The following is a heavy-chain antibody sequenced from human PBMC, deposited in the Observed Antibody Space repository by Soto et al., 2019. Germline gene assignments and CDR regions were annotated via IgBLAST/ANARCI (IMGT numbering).Heavy chain of an antibody. V-gene: IGHV4-34*02. J-gene: IGHJ4*02. CDR3: AGGRVDTTMVPFDY. CDR2: INHSGTT. CDR1: GGSFSGYY. Sequence: QVQLQQWGAGLLKPSETLSLTCAVYGGSFSGYYWSWIRQPPGKGLEWIGEINHSGTTNYNPALKSRVTKSVDTSKSQFSLTLSSVTDADTAVYYCAGGRVDTTMVPFDYWGQGTLVTVSS. D-gene: IGHD5-18*01.